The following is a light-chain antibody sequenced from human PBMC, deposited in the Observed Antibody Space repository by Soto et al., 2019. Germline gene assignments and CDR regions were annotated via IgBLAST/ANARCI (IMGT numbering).Light chain of an antibody. CDR2: EVS. CDR1: SIDIATYNY. Sequence: QSVLTHPASVSGPPGQSLTISCTATSIDIATYNYVSWEQQHQGKAPQLIIYEVSYRSPGISNRFSGSKPGNRAPLTLSGLQAEDEADSYCGSYTSSTNYVFGTGTKVTVL. CDR3: GSYTSSTNYV. J-gene: IGLJ1*01. V-gene: IGLV2-14*01.